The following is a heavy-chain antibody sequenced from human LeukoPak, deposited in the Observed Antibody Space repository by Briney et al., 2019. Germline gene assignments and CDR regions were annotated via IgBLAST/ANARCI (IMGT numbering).Heavy chain of an antibody. D-gene: IGHD6-6*01. J-gene: IGHJ6*03. CDR3: ARRASSSSNYYYYVDV. CDR1: GYSFTSYW. Sequence: GESLKISCKGSGYSFTSYWIGWVRQMPGKGLEWMGIIYPGDSDTRYSPSFQGQVTISADKSISTAYLQWSSLKASDTAMYYCARRASSSSNYYYYVDVWGKGTTVTVSS. CDR2: IYPGDSDT. V-gene: IGHV5-51*01.